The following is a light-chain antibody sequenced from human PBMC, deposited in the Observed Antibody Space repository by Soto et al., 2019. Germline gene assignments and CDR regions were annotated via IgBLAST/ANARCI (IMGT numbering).Light chain of an antibody. CDR3: QPYNIYPLI. V-gene: IGKV3-11*01. CDR2: DAS. CDR1: QSVSDY. J-gene: IGKJ4*01. Sequence: EIVLTQSPATLSLSPGERATLSCRASQSVSDYLAWYQQKPGQPPRLLIYDASKRATGIPPRFSGSGSTTDFTLTISSLEPEDFATYYCQPYNIYPLIFGGGTQVEIK.